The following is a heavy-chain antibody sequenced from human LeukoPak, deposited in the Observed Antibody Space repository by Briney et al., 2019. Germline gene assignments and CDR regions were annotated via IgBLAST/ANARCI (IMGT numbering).Heavy chain of an antibody. CDR1: GFTFSDYY. V-gene: IGHV3-11*01. CDR3: ARAFDIVVVPAASDY. CDR2: ISSSSSTI. D-gene: IGHD2-2*01. Sequence: GGSLRLSCAASGFTFSDYYMSWIRQAPGKGLEWVSYISSSSSTIYYADSVKGRFTISRDNAKNSLYLQMNSLRAEDTAVYYCARAFDIVVVPAASDYWGQGTLVTVSS. J-gene: IGHJ4*02.